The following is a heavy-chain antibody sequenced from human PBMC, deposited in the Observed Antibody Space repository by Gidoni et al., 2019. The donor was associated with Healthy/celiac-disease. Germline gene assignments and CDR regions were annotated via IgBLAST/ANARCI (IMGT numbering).Heavy chain of an antibody. Sequence: QVQLQESGPGLVKPSQTLSLTCTVSGGSISRGSDSWSWIRQPAGKGLEWIGRIYTRGSTNYNPTLKSRVTISVDTSKNQFSLKLSSVTAADTAVYYCARDRLAYYDILTGYLLPSGMDVWGQGTTVTVSS. CDR2: IYTRGST. CDR1: GGSISRGSDS. V-gene: IGHV4-61*02. J-gene: IGHJ6*02. CDR3: ARDRLAYYDILTGYLLPSGMDV. D-gene: IGHD3-9*01.